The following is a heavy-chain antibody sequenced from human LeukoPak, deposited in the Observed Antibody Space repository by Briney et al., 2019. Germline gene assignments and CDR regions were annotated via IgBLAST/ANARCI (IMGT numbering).Heavy chain of an antibody. D-gene: IGHD6-13*01. J-gene: IGHJ3*02. V-gene: IGHV4-59*11. CDR2: IYYSGST. CDR3: ARDVSAAGDAFDI. CDR1: GGSISSHY. Sequence: TPSETLSLTCTVSGGSISSHYWSWIRQPPGKGLEWIGYIYYSGSTNYNPSLKSRVTISVDTSKNQFSLKLSSVTAADTAVYYCARDVSAAGDAFDIWGQGTMVTVSS.